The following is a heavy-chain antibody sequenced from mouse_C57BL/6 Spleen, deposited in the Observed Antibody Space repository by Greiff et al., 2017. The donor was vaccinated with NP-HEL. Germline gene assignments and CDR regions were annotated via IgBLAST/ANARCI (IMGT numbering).Heavy chain of an antibody. J-gene: IGHJ2*01. CDR2: ISSGGSYT. D-gene: IGHD2-5*01. CDR1: GFTFSSYG. CDR3: ARQDSIYVPLFDD. V-gene: IGHV5-6*02. Sequence: DVMLVESGGDLVKPGGSLKLSCAASGFTFSSYGMSWVRQTPDKRLEWVATISSGGSYTYYPDSVKGRFTISRDNAKNTLYLHMSRLKSEDTAMYYCARQDSIYVPLFDDWGQGTTLTVSS.